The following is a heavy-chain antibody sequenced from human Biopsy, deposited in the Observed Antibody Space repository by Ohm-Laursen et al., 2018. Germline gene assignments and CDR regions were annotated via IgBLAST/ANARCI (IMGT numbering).Heavy chain of an antibody. CDR2: IRRNSAII. V-gene: IGHV3-9*01. CDR1: GFTFDEYG. D-gene: IGHD1-26*01. J-gene: IGHJ6*02. Sequence: SLRLSCTASGFTFDEYGMHWVRQPPGKGLEWVSGIRRNSAIIDYADSVRGRFTISRDNARRFLFLQMNNLKSEDTASYYCARDRGGARYGMDGWGRGTTVTVSS. CDR3: ARDRGGARYGMDG.